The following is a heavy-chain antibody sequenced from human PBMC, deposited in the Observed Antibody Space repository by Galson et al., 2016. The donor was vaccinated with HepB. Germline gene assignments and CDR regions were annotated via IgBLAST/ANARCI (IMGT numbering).Heavy chain of an antibody. CDR2: VNHGADT. CDR3: ARSNSGWFFFDY. V-gene: IGHV4-34*01. Sequence: SETLSLTCVVHDGSFSGYYWTWIRQPPGKGLEWIGEVNHGADTKYSPSLKSRVTISSDTSKNQFSLNLRSVTAADTAVFYCARSNSGWFFFDYWGQGHLVTVSS. CDR1: DGSFSGYY. D-gene: IGHD6-19*01. J-gene: IGHJ4*02.